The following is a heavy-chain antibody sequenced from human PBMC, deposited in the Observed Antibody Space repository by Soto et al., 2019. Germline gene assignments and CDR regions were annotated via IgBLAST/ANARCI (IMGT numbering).Heavy chain of an antibody. V-gene: IGHV4-31*03. J-gene: IGHJ6*03. CDR1: GGSISSGGYY. D-gene: IGHD2-15*01. Sequence: QVQLQESGPGLVKPSQTLSLTCTVSGGSISSGGYYWSWIRQHPGKGLEWIGYIYYSGSTYYNPSLKSRVTISVDTSKNQFSLKLSSVTAADTAVYYCARGLCSGGSCSDYYYYYMDVWGKGTTVTVSS. CDR3: ARGLCSGGSCSDYYYYYMDV. CDR2: IYYSGST.